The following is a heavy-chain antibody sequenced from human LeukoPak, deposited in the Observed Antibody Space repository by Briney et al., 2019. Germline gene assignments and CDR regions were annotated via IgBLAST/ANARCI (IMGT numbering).Heavy chain of an antibody. CDR1: GYSFTGYY. Sequence: ASVKVSCKASGYSFTGYYIHWVRQTPGQGLEWMGWINPNRGDTNYAQSFQDRITMTRDTSINTAYMELNRVTSDDTAVYYCARGSVTGTASWFDPWGQGTLVTVSS. J-gene: IGHJ5*02. D-gene: IGHD6-19*01. CDR3: ARGSVTGTASWFDP. CDR2: INPNRGDT. V-gene: IGHV1-2*02.